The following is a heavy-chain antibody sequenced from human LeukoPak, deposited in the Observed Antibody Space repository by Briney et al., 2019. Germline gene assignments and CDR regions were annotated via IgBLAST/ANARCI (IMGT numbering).Heavy chain of an antibody. CDR1: GFTFSSYW. J-gene: IGHJ4*02. V-gene: IGHV3-7*01. CDR2: IKQDGSEK. CDR3: ARSDVGAAGPEGIDY. Sequence: GGSLRLSCAASGFTFSSYWMSWVRQAPGKGLEWVANIKQDGSEKYYVDSVKGRFTISRDNAKNSLYLQMNSLRAEDTAVYYCARSDVGAAGPEGIDYWGQGTLVTVSS. D-gene: IGHD6-13*01.